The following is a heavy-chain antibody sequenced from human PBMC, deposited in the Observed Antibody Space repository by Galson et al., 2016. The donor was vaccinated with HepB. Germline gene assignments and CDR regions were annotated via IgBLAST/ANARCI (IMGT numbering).Heavy chain of an antibody. D-gene: IGHD5/OR15-5a*01. V-gene: IGHV3-23*01. Sequence: SLRLSCAASGFTFSSCPTSWVRQAPGKGLEWVSSISGSGGSTNYADSVKGRFTISRDNSKNTLYLQMNSLRAEDTAVYYCAKDRVYAAVNWFDPWGQGTLVTVSS. CDR3: AKDRVYAAVNWFDP. CDR1: GFTFSSCP. J-gene: IGHJ5*02. CDR2: ISGSGGST.